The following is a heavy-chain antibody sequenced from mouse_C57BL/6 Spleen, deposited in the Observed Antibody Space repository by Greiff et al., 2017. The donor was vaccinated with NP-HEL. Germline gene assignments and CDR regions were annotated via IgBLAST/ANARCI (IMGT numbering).Heavy chain of an antibody. CDR1: GYAFSSYW. Sequence: QVQLQQSGAELVKPGASVKISCKASGYAFSSYWMNWVKQRPGKGLEWIGQIYPGDGDTNYNGKFKGKATLTADKSSSTAYMQLSSLTSEDSAVYFCAITTVVGRYFDVWGTGTTVTVSS. CDR2: IYPGDGDT. V-gene: IGHV1-80*01. CDR3: AITTVVGRYFDV. J-gene: IGHJ1*03. D-gene: IGHD1-1*01.